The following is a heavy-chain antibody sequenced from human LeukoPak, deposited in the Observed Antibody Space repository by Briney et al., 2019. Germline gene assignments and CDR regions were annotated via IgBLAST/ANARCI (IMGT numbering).Heavy chain of an antibody. D-gene: IGHD3-22*01. Sequence: GGSLRLSCAASGFTFSSYAMSWVRPAPGKGLEWVSAISGSGGSTYYAASVKGRFTISSDNAKNTLYLQMNSLRAEDTAVYYCAKEGPTDYYDSSGSYFDYWGQGTLVTVSS. CDR2: ISGSGGST. CDR3: AKEGPTDYYDSSGSYFDY. CDR1: GFTFSSYA. J-gene: IGHJ4*02. V-gene: IGHV3-23*01.